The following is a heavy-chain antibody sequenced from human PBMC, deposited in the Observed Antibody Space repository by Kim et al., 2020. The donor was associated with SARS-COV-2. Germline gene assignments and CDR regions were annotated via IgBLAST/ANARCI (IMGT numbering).Heavy chain of an antibody. CDR2: ISGSGGST. CDR1: GFTFSSYA. D-gene: IGHD2-15*01. Sequence: GGSLRLSCAASGFTFSSYAMSWVHQAPGKGLEWVSAISGSGGSTYYADSVKGRFTISRDNSKNTLYLQMNSLRAEDTAVYYCAKVMIVVVVVGAYGMDVWGQGTTVTVSS. CDR3: AKVMIVVVVVGAYGMDV. V-gene: IGHV3-23*01. J-gene: IGHJ6*02.